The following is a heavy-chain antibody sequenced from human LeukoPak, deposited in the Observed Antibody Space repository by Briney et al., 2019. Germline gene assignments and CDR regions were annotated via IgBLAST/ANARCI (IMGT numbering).Heavy chain of an antibody. Sequence: GGSLRLSCAASGFTFSSYAMSWVCQAPGKGLEWVSVISASGGSTYYADSVKGRFTISRDNSKNTLYLQMNSLRAEDTAIYYCANARGYNYGRFDNWGQGTLVTVSS. CDR3: ANARGYNYGRFDN. D-gene: IGHD5-18*01. CDR1: GFTFSSYA. CDR2: ISASGGST. V-gene: IGHV3-23*01. J-gene: IGHJ4*02.